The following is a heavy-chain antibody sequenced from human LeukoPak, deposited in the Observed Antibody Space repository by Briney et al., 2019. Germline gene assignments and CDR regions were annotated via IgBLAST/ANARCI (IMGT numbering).Heavy chain of an antibody. V-gene: IGHV3-30*04. CDR2: ILYDGSEK. CDR3: AKDPRTGAVSGIFYFDY. D-gene: IGHD6-19*01. CDR1: GFTFSRHP. J-gene: IGHJ4*02. Sequence: HPGGSLRLSCAASGFTFSRHPMHWVRQAPGKGLEWVAVILYDGSEKYYTESVKGRFTISRDNSKNTLYLQMDSLRPEDTAVYYCAKDPRTGAVSGIFYFDYWGQGTLLTVSS.